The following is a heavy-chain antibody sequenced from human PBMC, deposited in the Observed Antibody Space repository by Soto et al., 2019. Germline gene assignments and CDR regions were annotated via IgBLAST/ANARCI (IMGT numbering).Heavy chain of an antibody. CDR1: GYTFTSYA. V-gene: IGHV1-3*01. J-gene: IGHJ6*02. CDR3: ARDTSSGWDYYYYYGMDV. CDR2: INAGNGNT. Sequence: GASVKVSCKASGYTFTSYAMHWVRQAPGQRLEWMGWINAGNGNTKYSQKFQGRVTITRDTSASTAYMELSSLRSEDTAVYYCARDTSSGWDYYYYYGMDVWGQGTTVTVSS. D-gene: IGHD6-19*01.